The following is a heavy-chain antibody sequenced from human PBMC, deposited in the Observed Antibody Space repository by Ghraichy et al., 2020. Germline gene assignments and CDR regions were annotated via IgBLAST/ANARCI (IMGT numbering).Heavy chain of an antibody. D-gene: IGHD3-3*01. CDR1: GFIFSSYT. CDR3: ARGVARLDY. CDR2: ISSSSNTI. J-gene: IGHJ4*02. Sequence: GGSLRLSCAASGFIFSSYTMNWVRQAPGKGLEGVSYISSSSNTIYYADSVKGRFTVSRDNAKNSLYLQMNSLRDEDTAVYYCARGVARLDYWGQGTLVTVSS. V-gene: IGHV3-48*02.